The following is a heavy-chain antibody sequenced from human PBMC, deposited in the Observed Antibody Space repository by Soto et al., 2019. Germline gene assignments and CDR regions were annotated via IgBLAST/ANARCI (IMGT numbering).Heavy chain of an antibody. J-gene: IGHJ5*01. CDR1: GGSISSYY. CDR3: ARWRTGYSYGKRFAS. V-gene: IGHV4-59*01. CDR2: IYYSGST. Sequence: SETLSLTCTVSGGSISSYYWSWIRQPPGKGLEWIGYIYYSGSTNYNPSLKSRVTISVDTSKNQFSLKLSSVTAADTAVYYCARWRTGYSYGKRFASSGRGTPVTVSS. D-gene: IGHD5-18*01.